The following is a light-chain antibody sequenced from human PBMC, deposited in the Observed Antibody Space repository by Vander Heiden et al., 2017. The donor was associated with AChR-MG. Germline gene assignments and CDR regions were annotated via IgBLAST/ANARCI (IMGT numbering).Light chain of an antibody. J-gene: IGLJ2*01. CDR3: QVWDSSSDHVV. V-gene: IGLV3-21*02. Sequence: SSVLTQPPSVSVDPGQTARIPCGGNNIGSKSVHWYQRKPGQAPVVVVYVNSDRPSGIPERFSGSNSGNTATLTIIRVEAGDEADDHCQVWDSSSDHVVFGGGTKLTVL. CDR1: NIGSKS. CDR2: VNS.